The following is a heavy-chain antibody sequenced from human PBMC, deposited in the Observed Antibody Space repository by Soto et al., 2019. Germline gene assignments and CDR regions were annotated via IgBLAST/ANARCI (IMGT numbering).Heavy chain of an antibody. CDR2: IYYSGST. D-gene: IGHD5-12*01. Sequence: QVQLQESGPGLVKPSQTLSLTCTVSGGSISSGGYYWSWIRQHPGKGLEWIGYIYYSGSTYYNPSLKSRVTISVDTSKNQFSLKLSSVTAADTAVYYCARDLRSGYMGAYYYYGMDVWGQGTTVTVSS. J-gene: IGHJ6*02. V-gene: IGHV4-31*03. CDR3: ARDLRSGYMGAYYYYGMDV. CDR1: GGSISSGGYY.